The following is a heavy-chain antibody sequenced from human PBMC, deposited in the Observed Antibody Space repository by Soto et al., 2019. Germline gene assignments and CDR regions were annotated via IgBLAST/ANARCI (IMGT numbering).Heavy chain of an antibody. Sequence: GGSLRLSCASSGFTFSNGWLNWVRQAPGKGLEWVSAISGSGGSTYYADSVKGRFTISRDNSKNTLYLQMNSLRAEDTAVYYCEVYSSSWYYWGQGTLVTVSS. CDR3: EVYSSSWYY. D-gene: IGHD6-13*01. V-gene: IGHV3-23*01. CDR1: GFTFSNGW. J-gene: IGHJ4*02. CDR2: ISGSGGST.